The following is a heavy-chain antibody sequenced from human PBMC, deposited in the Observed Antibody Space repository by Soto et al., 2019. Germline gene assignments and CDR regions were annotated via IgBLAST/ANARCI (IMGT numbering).Heavy chain of an antibody. CDR1: GFSFSNAW. V-gene: IGHV3-15*01. CDR3: TTDPTVTTADY. CDR2: IKSKIDGGTT. J-gene: IGHJ4*02. Sequence: GGSLRLSCVGSGFSFSNAWMSWVRQAPGKGLAWVGRIKSKIDGGTTDYAAPVTDRFTISRDDSKNTVYLQMNSLRTEDTALYYCTTDPTVTTADYWGQGTLVTVSS. D-gene: IGHD4-17*01.